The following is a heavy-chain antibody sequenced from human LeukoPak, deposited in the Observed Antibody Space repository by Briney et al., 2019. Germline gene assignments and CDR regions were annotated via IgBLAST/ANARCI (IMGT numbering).Heavy chain of an antibody. V-gene: IGHV1-24*01. D-gene: IGHD3-3*01. CDR3: ATLLNMCWSSYSVAHVDY. Sequence: ASVTISCKRCQNTLPQEPMLWGLQAPGAGLEWVGGFPPENDVPIYAQRFKDRIAMYTDTATDTAYLEVSGLTFDDTAVYFCATLLNMCWSSYSVAHVDYWGQGTLVTVSS. J-gene: IGHJ4*02. CDR1: QNTLPQEP. CDR2: FPPENDVP.